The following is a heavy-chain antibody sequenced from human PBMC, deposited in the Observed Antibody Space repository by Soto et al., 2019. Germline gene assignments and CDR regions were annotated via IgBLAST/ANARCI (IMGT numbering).Heavy chain of an antibody. J-gene: IGHJ4*02. V-gene: IGHV1-18*01. CDR2: ISPYSYRT. CDR3: ARDPNRYFDY. CDR1: GYIFTKFG. Sequence: ASVKVSCKTSGYIFTKFGISWVRQAPGQGLEWMGWISPYSYRTSYVQKFQGRITMTTHTSTSTVYMELRNLRSDDTAIYYCARDPNRYFDYWGQGSLVTVSS.